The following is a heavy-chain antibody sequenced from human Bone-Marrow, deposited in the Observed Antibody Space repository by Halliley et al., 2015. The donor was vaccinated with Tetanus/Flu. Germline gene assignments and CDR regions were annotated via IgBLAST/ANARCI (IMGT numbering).Heavy chain of an antibody. CDR2: SYDGGHK. Sequence: SYDGGHKYYADSGKGRFTISRDNSKKTLYLQMNSLTGEDTAVYYCARDDSVAGWYDSPHLDDWGQGTLVTVSS. J-gene: IGHJ4*02. D-gene: IGHD6-19*01. CDR3: ARDDSVAGWYDSPHLDD. V-gene: IGHV3-30-3*01.